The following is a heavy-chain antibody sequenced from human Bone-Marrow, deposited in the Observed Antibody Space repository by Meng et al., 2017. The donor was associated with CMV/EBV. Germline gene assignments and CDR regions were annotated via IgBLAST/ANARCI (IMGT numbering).Heavy chain of an antibody. D-gene: IGHD3-3*01. Sequence: GESLKISCAASGFTFSSYWMTWVRQAPGRGLEWVANIKEDGGEKYYVDSVKGRFTISRDNAKNSLYLQMNSLRVEDTAVYYCANWRAEAWGQGTMVTVSS. CDR3: ANWRAEA. CDR2: IKEDGGEK. CDR1: GFTFSSYW. V-gene: IGHV3-7*01. J-gene: IGHJ3*01.